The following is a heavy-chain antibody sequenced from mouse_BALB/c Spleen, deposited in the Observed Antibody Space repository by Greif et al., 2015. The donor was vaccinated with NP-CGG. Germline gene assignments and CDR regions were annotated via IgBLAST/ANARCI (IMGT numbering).Heavy chain of an antibody. J-gene: IGHJ4*01. Sequence: VKLQESGAELVRPGSSVKISCKASGYAFSSYWMNWVKQRPGQGREWIGQIYPGDGDTNYNGKFKGKATLTADKSSSTAYMQLSSLTSEDSAVYFCARYDYDYYAMDYWGQGTSVTVSS. CDR3: ARYDYDYYAMDY. V-gene: IGHV1-80*01. CDR1: GYAFSSYW. CDR2: IYPGDGDT. D-gene: IGHD2-4*01.